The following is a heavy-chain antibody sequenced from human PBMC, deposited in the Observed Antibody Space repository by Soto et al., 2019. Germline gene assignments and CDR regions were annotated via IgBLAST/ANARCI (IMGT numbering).Heavy chain of an antibody. CDR1: GFTFSNAW. CDR3: TTDPSYGDYGGVDY. Sequence: GSLRLSCAASGFTFSNAWMSWVRQAPGKGLEWVGRIKSKTDGGTTDYAAPVKGRFTISRDDSKNTLYLQMNSLKTEDTAVYYCTTDPSYGDYGGVDYWGQGTLVTVSS. V-gene: IGHV3-15*01. J-gene: IGHJ4*02. CDR2: IKSKTDGGTT. D-gene: IGHD4-17*01.